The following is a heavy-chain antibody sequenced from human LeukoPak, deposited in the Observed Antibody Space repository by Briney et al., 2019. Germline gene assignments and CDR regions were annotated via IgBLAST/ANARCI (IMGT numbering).Heavy chain of an antibody. J-gene: IGHJ6*02. V-gene: IGHV5-51*01. Sequence: GESLKISCKGSGYSFTSYWIGWVRQMPGKGLEWMGIIYPGDSDTRYSPSLQGQVTISADKSISTAYLQWSSLKASDTAMYYCARIRGYSYGYNYYGMDVWGQGTTVTVSS. CDR2: IYPGDSDT. CDR1: GYSFTSYW. D-gene: IGHD5-18*01. CDR3: ARIRGYSYGYNYYGMDV.